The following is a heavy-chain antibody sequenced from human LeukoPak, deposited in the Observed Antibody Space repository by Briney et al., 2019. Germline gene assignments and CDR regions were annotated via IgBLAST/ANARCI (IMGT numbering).Heavy chain of an antibody. Sequence: GASVKVSCKASGYTFTSYGISWVRQAPGQGLEWMGWISAYNGNTNYAQKLQGRVTMTTDISTSTAYMELRSLRSDDTAVYYCARADCSSTSCYEPSPWDYYGMDVWGQGTTVTVSS. CDR3: ARADCSSTSCYEPSPWDYYGMDV. CDR2: ISAYNGNT. V-gene: IGHV1-18*01. J-gene: IGHJ6*02. CDR1: GYTFTSYG. D-gene: IGHD2-2*01.